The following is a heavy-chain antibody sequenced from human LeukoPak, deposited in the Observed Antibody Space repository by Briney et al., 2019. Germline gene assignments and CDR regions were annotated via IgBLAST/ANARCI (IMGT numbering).Heavy chain of an antibody. CDR3: ARYDSSGYCFDY. D-gene: IGHD3-22*01. CDR2: INHSGST. J-gene: IGHJ4*02. Sequence: SETLSLTCAVYGGSFSGYYWSWIRQPPGKGLEWIGEINHSGSTNYNPSLKSRVTISVDTSKNQFSLELSSVTAADTAVYYCARYDSSGYCFDYWGQGTLVTVSS. V-gene: IGHV4-34*01. CDR1: GGSFSGYY.